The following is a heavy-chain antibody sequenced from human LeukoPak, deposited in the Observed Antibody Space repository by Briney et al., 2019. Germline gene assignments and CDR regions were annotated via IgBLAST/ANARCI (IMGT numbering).Heavy chain of an antibody. CDR2: ICGSGGST. CDR3: AKKRTGSCYSAVDY. CDR1: GFTFSSYA. Sequence: PGGSLRLSCAASGFTFSSYAMNWVRQAPGKGLEWVLSICGSGGSTYYADSVKGRFTISRDDSKNTLYLQMNTLRAEDTAIYYCAKKRTGSCYSAVDYWGQGTPVTVSS. D-gene: IGHD2-15*01. J-gene: IGHJ4*02. V-gene: IGHV3-23*01.